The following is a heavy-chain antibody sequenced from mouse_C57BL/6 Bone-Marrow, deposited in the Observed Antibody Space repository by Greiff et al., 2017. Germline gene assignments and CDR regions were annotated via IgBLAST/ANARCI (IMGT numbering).Heavy chain of an antibody. V-gene: IGHV1-14*01. Sequence: EVQLVESGPELVKPGASVKMSCKASGYTFTSYVMHWVKQKPGQGLEWIGYIYPYNDGTKYNEKFKGKATLTSDKSSSTAYMELSSLTSEDSAAYYCAREGSTMVTTWIDYWGQGTTLTVSS. CDR1: GYTFTSYV. CDR3: AREGSTMVTTWIDY. J-gene: IGHJ2*01. D-gene: IGHD2-2*01. CDR2: IYPYNDGT.